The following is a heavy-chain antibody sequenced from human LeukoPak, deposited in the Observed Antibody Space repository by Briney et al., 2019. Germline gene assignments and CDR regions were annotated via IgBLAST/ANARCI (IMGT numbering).Heavy chain of an antibody. CDR1: GFTFSDHY. CDR2: TRNKANSYTR. D-gene: IGHD2-8*01. V-gene: IGHV3-72*01. J-gene: IGHJ4*02. CDR3: ARQLCTNGVCYRHFDY. Sequence: GGSLRLSCAASGFTFSDHYIDWVRQAPGKGLEWVGRTRNKANSYTREYAASVKGRFTISRDDSKNSLYLQINSLKTEDTAVYYCARQLCTNGVCYRHFDYWGQGTLVTVSS.